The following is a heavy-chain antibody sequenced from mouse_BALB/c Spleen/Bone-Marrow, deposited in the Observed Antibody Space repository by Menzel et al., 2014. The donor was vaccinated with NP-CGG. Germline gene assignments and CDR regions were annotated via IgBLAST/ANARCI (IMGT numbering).Heavy chain of an antibody. CDR2: INPSSGYT. V-gene: IGHV1-4*02. CDR1: GYIFTTFT. Sequence: VQGVESAAELARPGASVKMSCKASGYIFTTFTMRWVKQRPGQGLEWIGYINPSSGYTEYNQKFRDKTTLTADKSSSTAYMQLSSLTSEDSAVYYCAKINYGYYAMDYWGQGTSVTVSS. J-gene: IGHJ4*01. D-gene: IGHD1-1*01. CDR3: AKINYGYYAMDY.